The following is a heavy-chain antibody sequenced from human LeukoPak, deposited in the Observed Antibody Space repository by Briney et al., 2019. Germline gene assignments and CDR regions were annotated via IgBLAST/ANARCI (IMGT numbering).Heavy chain of an antibody. CDR2: IWYDGSNK. V-gene: IGHV3-33*01. CDR3: ARGSTYYDSSGQVPFDY. CDR1: GFTFSSYG. J-gene: IGHJ4*02. Sequence: PGGSLRLSCAASGFTFSSYGMHWVRQAPGKGLEWVAVIWYDGSNKYYEDSVKGRFTISRDNSKNTLYLQMNSLRAEDTAVYYCARGSTYYDSSGQVPFDYWGQGTLVTVSS. D-gene: IGHD3-22*01.